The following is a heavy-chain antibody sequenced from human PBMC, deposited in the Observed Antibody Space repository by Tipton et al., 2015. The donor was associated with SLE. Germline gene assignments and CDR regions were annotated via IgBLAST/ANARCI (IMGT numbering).Heavy chain of an antibody. D-gene: IGHD1-26*01. J-gene: IGHJ6*02. V-gene: IGHV3-30*02. CDR2: IRYDGGNK. CDR1: GFTFSSYG. CDR3: AKDRGSYYGYYGMDI. Sequence: GSLRLSCATSGFTFSSYGMHWVRQAPGKGLEWVAVIRYDGGNKYYADSVKGRFTISRDNSKNTLYLQMNSLRAEDTAVYYCAKDRGSYYGYYGMDIWGQGTTVTVSS.